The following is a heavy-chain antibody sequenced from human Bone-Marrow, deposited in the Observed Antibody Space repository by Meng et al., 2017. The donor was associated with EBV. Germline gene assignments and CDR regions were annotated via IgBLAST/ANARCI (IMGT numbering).Heavy chain of an antibody. CDR2: IFYGGST. CDR3: AAGFRELVRSRDY. D-gene: IGHD3-10*01. J-gene: IGHJ4*02. CDR1: GGSIRSSNW. V-gene: IGHV4-4*02. Sequence: VQRQGSGPRLGKPSGTLSLTCVVSGGSIRSSNWWSWVRQPPGKGLEWIGEIFYGGSTNYNPSLESRVTISVDKSKNRFSLKLSSVTAADTAVYYCAAGFRELVRSRDYWGQGTLVTVSS.